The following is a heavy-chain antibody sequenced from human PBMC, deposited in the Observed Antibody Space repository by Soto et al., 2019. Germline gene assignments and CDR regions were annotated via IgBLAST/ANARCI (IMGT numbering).Heavy chain of an antibody. Sequence: QAQLVQSGAEVKKPGSSVKVSCKASGGTFSTYIISWVRQAPGQGLEWMGRIIPILGIANYAQNFQDRVTITADKSTSTVYIESRSMRSDDTAVYYCAREDYSGSVSYYNNDAFTIWGKGTMVTVTS. CDR1: GGTFSTYI. CDR2: IIPILGIA. CDR3: AREDYSGSVSYYNNDAFTI. J-gene: IGHJ3*02. V-gene: IGHV1-69*08. D-gene: IGHD3-10*01.